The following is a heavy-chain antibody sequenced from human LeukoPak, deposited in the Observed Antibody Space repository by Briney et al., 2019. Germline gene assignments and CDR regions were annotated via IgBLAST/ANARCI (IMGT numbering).Heavy chain of an antibody. CDR2: INPNSGDT. Sequence: ASVKVSCKASGYTFTGFYIHWVRQAPGQGLEWMGWINPNSGDTNHAQRFQGRVTMTRDTSISTAYMELSRLRSDDTAVYYCVGGGGARYRPFDIWGQGTMVTVSS. D-gene: IGHD3-16*02. CDR1: GYTFTGFY. J-gene: IGHJ3*02. V-gene: IGHV1-2*02. CDR3: VGGGGARYRPFDI.